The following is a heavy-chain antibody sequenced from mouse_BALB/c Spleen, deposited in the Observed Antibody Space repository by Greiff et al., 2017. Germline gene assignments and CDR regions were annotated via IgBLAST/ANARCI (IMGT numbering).Heavy chain of an antibody. CDR2: ISSGGGST. D-gene: IGHD2-4*01. J-gene: IGHJ2*01. CDR1: GFDFSSYD. CDR3: ARPPDTMITTYYFDY. Sequence: EVKVVESGGGLVKPGGSLKLSCAASGFDFSSYDMSWVRQTQEKRLEWVAYISSGGGSTYYPDTVKGRFTISRDNAKNTLYLQMSSLKSEDTAMYYCARPPDTMITTYYFDYWGQGTTLTVSS. V-gene: IGHV5-12-1*01.